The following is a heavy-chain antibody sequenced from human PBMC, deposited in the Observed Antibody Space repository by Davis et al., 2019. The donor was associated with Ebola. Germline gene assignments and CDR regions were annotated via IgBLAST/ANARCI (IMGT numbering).Heavy chain of an antibody. V-gene: IGHV3-23*01. D-gene: IGHD1/OR15-1a*01. J-gene: IGHJ4*02. Sequence: GESLKISCAASGFTFSTYAMSWVRQAPGKGLQWVSGISGSGDTTYYADSVKGRFTISRDNAKNSLYLQMNSLRDEDTAMYYCARDNWYKNDNWGQGTLVTVSS. CDR2: ISGSGDTT. CDR3: ARDNWYKNDN. CDR1: GFTFSTYA.